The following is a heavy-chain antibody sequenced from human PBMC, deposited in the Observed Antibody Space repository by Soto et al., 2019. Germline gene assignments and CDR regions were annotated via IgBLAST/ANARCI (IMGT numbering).Heavy chain of an antibody. CDR2: ISGSGGST. D-gene: IGHD3-10*01. V-gene: IGHV3-23*01. CDR3: AKTPAQLVLLWFGLDY. CDR1: GFTFSSYA. Sequence: PGGSLRLSCAASGFTFSSYAMSWVRQAPGKGLEWVSAISGSGGSTYYADSVKGRFTISRDNSKNTLYLQMNSLRAEDTAVYYCAKTPAQLVLLWFGLDYWGQGTLVTVSS. J-gene: IGHJ4*02.